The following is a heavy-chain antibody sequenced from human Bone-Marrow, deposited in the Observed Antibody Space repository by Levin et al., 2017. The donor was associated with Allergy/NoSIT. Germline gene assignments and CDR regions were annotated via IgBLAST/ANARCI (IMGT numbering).Heavy chain of an antibody. CDR1: GDTFSSYD. CDR2: MNPKSGNT. CDR3: ATGQGHLVGPP. V-gene: IGHV1-8*01. Sequence: GESLKISCKPSGDTFSSYDINWVRQASGQGLEWMGWMNPKSGNTVYAQKFQGRVTMTRNTSISTAYMDLSSLRSDDTAVYYCATGQGHLVGPPWGQGTLVTVSS. J-gene: IGHJ5*02. D-gene: IGHD6-6*01.